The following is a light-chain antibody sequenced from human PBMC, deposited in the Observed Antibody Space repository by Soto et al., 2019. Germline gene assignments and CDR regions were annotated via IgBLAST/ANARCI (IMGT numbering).Light chain of an antibody. CDR2: TAS. J-gene: IGKJ2*01. Sequence: DLQMTQSPSSLSAFVGDRVTITCRASQSISSYLNWYQQKPGKAPKLLIYTASNLQSGVPSRFSGSGSGTDFTLTISSLQPEDFATYYCQESYCTSYTFGQGTKLEIK. CDR1: QSISSY. CDR3: QESYCTSYT. V-gene: IGKV1-39*01.